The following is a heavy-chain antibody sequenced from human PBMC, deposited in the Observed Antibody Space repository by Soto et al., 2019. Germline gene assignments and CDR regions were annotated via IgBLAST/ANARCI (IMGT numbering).Heavy chain of an antibody. Sequence: PGGSLRLSCAASGFTFSDYYMSWIRQVPGKGLVWVSRISSDGSSTSYADSVKGRFTISRDNAKNTLYLQMNSLRAEDTAVYYCARYHYDSSGYYYLDYWGQGALVTVSS. CDR2: ISSDGSST. V-gene: IGHV3-74*01. CDR3: ARYHYDSSGYYYLDY. CDR1: GFTFSDYY. D-gene: IGHD3-22*01. J-gene: IGHJ4*02.